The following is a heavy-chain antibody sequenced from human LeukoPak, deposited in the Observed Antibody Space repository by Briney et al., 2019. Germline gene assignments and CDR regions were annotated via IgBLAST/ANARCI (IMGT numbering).Heavy chain of an antibody. V-gene: IGHV3-30*18. CDR2: ISYDGSNK. CDR1: GFTFSSYG. CDR3: AKDWFYGSGSYPLDY. Sequence: GGSLRLSCAASGFTFSSYGMHWVRQAPGKGLEWVAVISYDGSNKYHADSVKGRFTISRDNSKNTLYLQMNSLRAEDTAVYYCAKDWFYGSGSYPLDYWGQGTLVTVSS. J-gene: IGHJ4*02. D-gene: IGHD3-10*01.